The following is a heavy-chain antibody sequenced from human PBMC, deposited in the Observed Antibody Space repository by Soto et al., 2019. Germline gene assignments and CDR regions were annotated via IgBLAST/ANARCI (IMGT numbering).Heavy chain of an antibody. CDR1: GFTFSSYA. J-gene: IGHJ4*02. D-gene: IGHD1-26*01. CDR2: ISSNGGST. V-gene: IGHV3-64D*06. CDR3: VKVGPSGRYRDLYFDY. Sequence: VGSLRLSCSASGFTFSSYAMHWVRQAPGKGLEYVSAISSNGGSTYYADSVKGRFTISRDNSKNTLYLQMSSLRAEDTAVYYCVKVGPSGRYRDLYFDYWGQGTLVTSPQ.